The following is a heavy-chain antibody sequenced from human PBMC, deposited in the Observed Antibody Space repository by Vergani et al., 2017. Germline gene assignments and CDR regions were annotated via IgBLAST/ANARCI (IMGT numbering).Heavy chain of an antibody. Sequence: QAQLQESGPGLVKPSETLSLTCHVFGVSVTDYNCNWIRQAPGKGLEWVGSLSSTGGATHASHNPSLKSRVSISVDTSKCQFSLRLTSVTAADSAIYYCARDGGEYDKDALDVWGQGTKVTVTS. J-gene: IGHJ3*01. CDR3: ARDGGEYDKDALDV. CDR2: LSSTGGA. V-gene: IGHV4-59*02. D-gene: IGHD2-21*01. CDR1: GVSVTDYN.